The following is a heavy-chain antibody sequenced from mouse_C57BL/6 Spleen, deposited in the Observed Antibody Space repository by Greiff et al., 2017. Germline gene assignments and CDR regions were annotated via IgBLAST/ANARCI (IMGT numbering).Heavy chain of an antibody. V-gene: IGHV1-18*01. CDR2: INPNNGGT. CDR3: ARGEYYGSSYYLDY. D-gene: IGHD1-1*01. CDR1: GYTFTDYN. J-gene: IGHJ2*01. Sequence: VQLQQSGPELVKPGASVKIPCKASGYTFTDYNMDWVKQSHGKSLEWIGDINPNNGGTIYNQKFKGKDTSTVDKSSSTAYMELRSLTSEDTAVYYCARGEYYGSSYYLDYWGQGTTLTVSS.